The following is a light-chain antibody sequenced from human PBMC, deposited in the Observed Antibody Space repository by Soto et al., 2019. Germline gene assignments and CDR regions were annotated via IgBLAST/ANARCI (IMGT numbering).Light chain of an antibody. CDR2: GAS. CDR3: QQSET. Sequence: EIVLTQSPATLSLSPGQRATLSCRTSQSVSTNYLAGYQQIPGQAPRLLIYGASTRATGIPDRFSATGSGTDFTLTISRLEPGDFAVYYCQQSETFGQGTKEEIK. V-gene: IGKV3-20*01. CDR1: QSVSTNY. J-gene: IGKJ1*01.